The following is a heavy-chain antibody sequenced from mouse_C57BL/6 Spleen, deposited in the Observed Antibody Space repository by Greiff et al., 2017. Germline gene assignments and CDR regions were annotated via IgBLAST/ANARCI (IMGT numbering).Heavy chain of an antibody. CDR3: AREGGVYWYFDV. V-gene: IGHV5-4*01. CDR2: ISDGGSYT. Sequence: EVHLVESGGGLVKPGGSLKLSCAASGFTFSSYAMSWVRQTPEKRLEWVATISDGGSYTYYPDNVKGRFTISRDNAKNNLYLQMSHLKSEDTAMYYCAREGGVYWYFDVWGTGTTVTVSS. CDR1: GFTFSSYA. J-gene: IGHJ1*03.